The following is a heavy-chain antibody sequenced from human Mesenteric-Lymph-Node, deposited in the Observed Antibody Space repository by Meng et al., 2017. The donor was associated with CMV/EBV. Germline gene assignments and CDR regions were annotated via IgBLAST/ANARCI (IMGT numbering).Heavy chain of an antibody. CDR3: AKGRYYYYGMDV. V-gene: IGHV3-30*02. J-gene: IGHJ6*02. Sequence: GESLKISCAASGFTFSDYWMSWVRQAPGKGLEWVAFIRYDGSNKYYADSVKGRFTISRDNSKNTLYLQMNSLRAEDTAVYYCAKGRYYYYGMDVWGQGTTVTVSS. CDR2: IRYDGSNK. CDR1: GFTFSDYW.